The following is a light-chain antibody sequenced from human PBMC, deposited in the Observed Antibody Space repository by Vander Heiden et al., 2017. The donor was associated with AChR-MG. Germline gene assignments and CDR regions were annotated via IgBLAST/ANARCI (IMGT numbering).Light chain of an antibody. Sequence: QLVLPPPPSASASLGASVKLPCTLSSGHSRNAIAWHQQEPEKGPRYLMKVNSDGSHIKGDGIPDRFSGSSSGAERYLTISSLQSEDEADYYCQTWGTGIVAFGGGTKLTVL. CDR2: VNSDGSH. J-gene: IGLJ2*01. CDR3: QTWGTGIVA. CDR1: SGHSRNA. V-gene: IGLV4-69*01.